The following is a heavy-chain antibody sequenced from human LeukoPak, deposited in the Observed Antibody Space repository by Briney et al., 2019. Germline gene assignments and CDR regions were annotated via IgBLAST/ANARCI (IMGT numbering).Heavy chain of an antibody. CDR2: IRYDGNSK. CDR3: AKTQWSETHYFDH. Sequence: GGSLRLSCAASGFTFSNFGMHWVRQAPGRGLEGVAFIRYDGNSKSYLDSVKGRFTVSRDNSKNTLYLQMNSLRAEDTAVYYCAKTQWSETHYFDHWGQGTLVTVSS. D-gene: IGHD2-15*01. V-gene: IGHV3-30*02. J-gene: IGHJ4*02. CDR1: GFTFSNFG.